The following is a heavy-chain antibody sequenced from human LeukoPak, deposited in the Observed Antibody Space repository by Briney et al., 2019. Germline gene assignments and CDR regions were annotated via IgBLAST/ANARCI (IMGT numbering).Heavy chain of an antibody. CDR1: GYTFTGYY. CDR2: INPNSGGT. J-gene: IGHJ5*02. CDR3: ARYERVVPAAKSGWFDP. Sequence: ASVKVSCKASGYTFTGYYMHWVRQAPGQGLEWMGWINPNSGGTNYAQKFQGRVTMNRDTSISTAYMELSRLRSDDTAVYYCARYERVVPAAKSGWFDPWGQGTLVTVSS. V-gene: IGHV1-2*02. D-gene: IGHD2-2*01.